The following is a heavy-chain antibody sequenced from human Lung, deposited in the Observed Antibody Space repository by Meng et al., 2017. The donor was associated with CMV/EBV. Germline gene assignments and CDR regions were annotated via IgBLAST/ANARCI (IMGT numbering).Heavy chain of an antibody. Sequence: SXXVSCKASGGTFSSYAISWVRQAPGQGLEWMGGIIPILGIANYAQKFQGRVTITADKSTSTAYMELSSLRSEDTAVYYCASEYQLLLEYWGQGTLVTVSS. CDR3: ASEYQLLLEY. D-gene: IGHD2-2*01. CDR2: IIPILGIA. J-gene: IGHJ4*02. CDR1: GGTFSSYA. V-gene: IGHV1-69*10.